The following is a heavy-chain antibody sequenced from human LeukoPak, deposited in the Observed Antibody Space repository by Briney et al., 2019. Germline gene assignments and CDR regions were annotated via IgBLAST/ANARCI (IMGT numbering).Heavy chain of an antibody. Sequence: PSETLSLTCTVSGGSISSGGYYWSWIRQHPGKGLEWIGYIYYSGSTYYNPSLKSRVTISVDTSKNQFSLKLSSVTAADTAVYFCARVGLNSSGWSAWGQGTLVTVSP. V-gene: IGHV4-31*03. CDR1: GGSISSGGYY. D-gene: IGHD6-19*01. CDR3: ARVGLNSSGWSA. CDR2: IYYSGST. J-gene: IGHJ4*02.